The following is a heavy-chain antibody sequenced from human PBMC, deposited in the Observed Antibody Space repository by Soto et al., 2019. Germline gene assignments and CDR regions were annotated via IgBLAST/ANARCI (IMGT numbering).Heavy chain of an antibody. Sequence: EVQLVESGGGLVKPGGSLRLSCAASGFTFSSYSMNWVRQAPGKGLEWVSSISSSSSYIYYADSVKGRFTISRDNAKNSLYLQMNSLRAEDTAVYYCARDDYGDSTWINFDYWGQGTLVTVSS. CDR3: ARDDYGDSTWINFDY. V-gene: IGHV3-21*01. D-gene: IGHD4-17*01. J-gene: IGHJ4*02. CDR2: ISSSSSYI. CDR1: GFTFSSYS.